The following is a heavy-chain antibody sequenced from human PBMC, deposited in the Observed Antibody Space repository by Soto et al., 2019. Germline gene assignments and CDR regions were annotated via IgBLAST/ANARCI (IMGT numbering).Heavy chain of an antibody. CDR3: ARAGGQWLKYYYVMDV. CDR2: INSDGSST. Sequence: PGGSLRLSCAASGFTFSSYWMHWVRQAPGKGLVWVSRINSDGSSTSYADSVKGRFTISRDNAKNTLYLQMNSLRAEDTAVYYCARAGGQWLKYYYVMDVWGQGTTVTVSS. D-gene: IGHD6-19*01. V-gene: IGHV3-74*01. CDR1: GFTFSSYW. J-gene: IGHJ6*02.